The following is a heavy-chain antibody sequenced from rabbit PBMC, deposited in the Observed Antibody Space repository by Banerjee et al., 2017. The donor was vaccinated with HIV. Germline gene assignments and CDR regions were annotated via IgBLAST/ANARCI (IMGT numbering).Heavy chain of an antibody. CDR2: IGTGSSATT. D-gene: IGHD1-1*01. CDR1: GFSFSSSYW. Sequence: QSLEESGGDLVKPGASLTLTCTASGFSFSSSYWICWVRQAPGKGLEWIACIGTGSSATTYYASWAKGRFTISKTSSTTVTLQMTRLTAADTATYFCARNMGYGSSSGYYGLWGPGTLVTVS. V-gene: IGHV1S40*01. J-gene: IGHJ4*01. CDR3: ARNMGYGSSSGYYGL.